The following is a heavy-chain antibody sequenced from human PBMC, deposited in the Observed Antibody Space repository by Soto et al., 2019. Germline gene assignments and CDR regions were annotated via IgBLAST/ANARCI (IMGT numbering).Heavy chain of an antibody. CDR2: INCYNGVT. J-gene: IGHJ4*02. V-gene: IGHV1-18*01. CDR3: ARGISGYYHYFHT. Sequence: ASVKVSCKASGDISPRYGISWVRQAPGQGLEWLGWINCYNGVTNYAQSLQGRVTLTTDSSTSTAYMEVRSLRFDDTAFYYCARGISGYYHYFHTWCQGTLVTVS. CDR1: GDISPRYG. D-gene: IGHD5-12*01.